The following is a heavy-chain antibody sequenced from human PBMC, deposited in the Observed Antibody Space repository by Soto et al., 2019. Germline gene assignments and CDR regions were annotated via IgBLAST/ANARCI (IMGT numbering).Heavy chain of an antibody. CDR2: ILTICGTA. Sequence: SVKVSCKASGGTFSSYAISWVRQAPGKGLEWRGGILTICGTANYAQKFQGRVTLTADESTSTAYMELSSLRSEYTAVYYCASAPLVYYYDSSGYFFDYWGQRPLFTVSS. CDR1: GGTFSSYA. CDR3: ASAPLVYYYDSSGYFFDY. D-gene: IGHD3-22*01. V-gene: IGHV1-69*13. J-gene: IGHJ4*02.